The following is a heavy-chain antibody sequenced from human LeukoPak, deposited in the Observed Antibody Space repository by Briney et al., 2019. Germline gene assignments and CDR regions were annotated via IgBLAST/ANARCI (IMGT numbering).Heavy chain of an antibody. J-gene: IGHJ4*02. CDR1: GFTFSSHA. D-gene: IGHD3-3*01. V-gene: IGHV3-23*01. CDR2: ISGSGGST. Sequence: PGGSLRLSCAASGFTFSSHAMSWVRQAPGKGLEWVSAISGSGGSTYYADSVKGRFTISGDNPKTTLYLQINSLRAEDTAVYYCAKSDYDFWSGYLSLAHWGQGTLVTVSS. CDR3: AKSDYDFWSGYLSLAH.